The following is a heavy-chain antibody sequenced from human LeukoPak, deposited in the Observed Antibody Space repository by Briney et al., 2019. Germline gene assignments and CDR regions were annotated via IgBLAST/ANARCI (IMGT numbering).Heavy chain of an antibody. CDR3: ARTGNGVGATKFYYYYYGMDV. Sequence: GGSLRLSCAASGFTFSSYSMNWVRQAPGKGLEWVSSISSSSSYIYYADSVKGRFTISRDNAKNSLYLQMNSLRAEDTAVYYCARTGNGVGATKFYYYYYGMDVWGQGTTVTVSS. J-gene: IGHJ6*02. D-gene: IGHD1-26*01. CDR2: ISSSSSYI. CDR1: GFTFSSYS. V-gene: IGHV3-21*01.